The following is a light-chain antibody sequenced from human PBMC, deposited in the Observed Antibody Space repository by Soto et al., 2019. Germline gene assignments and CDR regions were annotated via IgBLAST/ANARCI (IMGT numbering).Light chain of an antibody. J-gene: IGKJ2*01. CDR1: QAIRPY. V-gene: IGKV1-39*01. CDR3: RQSYSTPLT. CDR2: AAS. Sequence: DIQVTQSPSSLSASVGDRVTIRCRASQAIRPYLNWYQQQFGKDPKLLISAASNLHRGVPSRFSGSGSGTDFTLTISRLQPEEFATYYCRQSYSTPLTFGQGTKLEIK.